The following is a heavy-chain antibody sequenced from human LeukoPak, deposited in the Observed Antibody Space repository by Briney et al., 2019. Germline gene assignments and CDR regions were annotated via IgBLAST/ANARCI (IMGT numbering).Heavy chain of an antibody. V-gene: IGHV4-59*01. J-gene: IGHJ4*02. CDR3: ARAGGTMVRGVIYFDY. D-gene: IGHD3-10*01. Sequence: SETLSLTCTVSGGSISSYHWIWIRQPPGKGLEWIGYIHYSGSTNYNPSLKSRVTISVDTSKNQFSLKLSSVTAADTAVYYCARAGGTMVRGVIYFDYWGQGTLVTVSS. CDR2: IHYSGST. CDR1: GGSISSYH.